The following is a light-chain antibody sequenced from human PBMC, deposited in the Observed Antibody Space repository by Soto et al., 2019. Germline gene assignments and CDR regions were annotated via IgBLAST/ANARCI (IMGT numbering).Light chain of an antibody. V-gene: IGKV3-20*01. J-gene: IGKJ1*01. CDR1: QTISSNY. CDR2: GAS. Sequence: EIVLTQSPGTLSLSPGDRVTLSCRASQTISSNYLAWYQQKPGQAPRLLIYGASNRATGIPDRFSGSESGTDFTLTISRLDPEDFAVYYCQQYGSSLRTFGQGTKVDNK. CDR3: QQYGSSLRT.